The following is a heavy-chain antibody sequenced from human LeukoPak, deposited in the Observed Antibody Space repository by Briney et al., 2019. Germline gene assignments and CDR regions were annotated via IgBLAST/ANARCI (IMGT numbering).Heavy chain of an antibody. CDR1: GGSVSSGSYY. Sequence: ASETLSLTCTVSGGSVSSGSYYWSWIRQPPGKGLEWIGYIYYSGSTNYNPSLKSRVTISVDTSKNQFSLKLSSVTAADTAVYYCARFYYYGSGSYYSHFDYWGQGTLVTVSS. CDR2: IYYSGST. J-gene: IGHJ4*02. D-gene: IGHD3-10*01. CDR3: ARFYYYGSGSYYSHFDY. V-gene: IGHV4-61*01.